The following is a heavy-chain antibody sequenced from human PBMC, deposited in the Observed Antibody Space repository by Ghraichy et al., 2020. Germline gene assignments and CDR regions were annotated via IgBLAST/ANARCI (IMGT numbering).Heavy chain of an antibody. Sequence: GGSLRLSCAVSGFTVSSNYMIWVRQAPGKGLEWVSVIYRGGYTYNADSVKGRFTLSRDNSKNTLYLEMNSLRIEDTAIYYCARARGNYFDPWGLGTLVTVSS. CDR2: IYRGGYT. J-gene: IGHJ5*02. D-gene: IGHD6-6*01. CDR1: GFTVSSNY. CDR3: ARARGNYFDP. V-gene: IGHV3-53*01.